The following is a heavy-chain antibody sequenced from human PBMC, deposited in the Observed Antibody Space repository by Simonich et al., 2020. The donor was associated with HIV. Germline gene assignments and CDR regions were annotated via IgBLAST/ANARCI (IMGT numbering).Heavy chain of an antibody. D-gene: IGHD5-12*01. CDR3: AREYSGLDY. J-gene: IGHJ4*02. CDR2: ISSSRSYI. Sequence: VQLVESGGGLVQPGGSLRLSCASSGFTFSSYIMYWGRQAPGKGLEWVSYISSSRSYIYYADSGKGRFTISRDNAKNSLYLQMNSLRAEDTAVYYCAREYSGLDYWGQGILVTVSS. CDR1: GFTFSSYI. V-gene: IGHV3-21*01.